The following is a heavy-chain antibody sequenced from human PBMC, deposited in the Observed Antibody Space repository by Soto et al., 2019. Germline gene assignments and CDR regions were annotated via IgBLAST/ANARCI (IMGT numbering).Heavy chain of an antibody. CDR3: AKSSVDTAMVDYGMDV. V-gene: IGHV3-30*18. Sequence: PGGSLRLSCAASGFTFSSYGMHWVRQAPGKGLEWVAVISYDGSNKYYADSVKGRFTISRGNSKNTLYLQMNSLRAEDTAVYYCAKSSVDTAMVDYGMDVWGQGTTVTVSS. D-gene: IGHD5-18*01. CDR1: GFTFSSYG. J-gene: IGHJ6*02. CDR2: ISYDGSNK.